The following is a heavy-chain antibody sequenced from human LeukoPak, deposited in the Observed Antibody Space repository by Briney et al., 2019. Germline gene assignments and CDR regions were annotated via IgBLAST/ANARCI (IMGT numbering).Heavy chain of an antibody. Sequence: GGSLRLSCAASGFTFDNYAMHWVRQAPAKGLEWVAVISYGGNNEFYANSVKGRFTISRDNAKNSLYRQMSNLRAEDTAVYFCARGGGLDVWGQGATVTVSS. CDR1: GFTFDNYA. J-gene: IGHJ6*02. D-gene: IGHD3-16*01. CDR3: ARGGGLDV. V-gene: IGHV3-30-3*01. CDR2: ISYGGNNE.